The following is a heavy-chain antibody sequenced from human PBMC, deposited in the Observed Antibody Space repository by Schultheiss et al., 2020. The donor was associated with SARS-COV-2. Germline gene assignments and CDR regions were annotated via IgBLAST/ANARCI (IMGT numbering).Heavy chain of an antibody. J-gene: IGHJ4*02. V-gene: IGHV3-30*03. CDR3: ARDLFIAAAGTGDY. Sequence: GESLKISCAASGFPFSSYSMNWVRQAPGKGLEWVAVISYDGSNKYYADSVKGRFTISRDNSKNTLYLQMNSLRAEDTAVYYCARDLFIAAAGTGDYWGQGTLVTVSS. D-gene: IGHD6-13*01. CDR1: GFPFSSYS. CDR2: ISYDGSNK.